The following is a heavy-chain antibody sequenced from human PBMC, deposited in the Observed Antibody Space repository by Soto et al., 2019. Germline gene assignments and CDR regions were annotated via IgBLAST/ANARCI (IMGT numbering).Heavy chain of an antibody. J-gene: IGHJ6*02. CDR1: SFTFSSYW. CDR2: IKQDGSEN. V-gene: IGHV3-7*03. D-gene: IGHD6-19*01. Sequence: DVRLVESGGGLVQPGGSLRLSCAASSFTFSSYWLSWVRQAPGKGLEWVATIKQDGSENYYVDSVKGRFTISRDNAKNSLYLQMSSLRADDPAVYYCARDGPFISVAAPAFQYAMDVWGQGTTVTVS. CDR3: ARDGPFISVAAPAFQYAMDV.